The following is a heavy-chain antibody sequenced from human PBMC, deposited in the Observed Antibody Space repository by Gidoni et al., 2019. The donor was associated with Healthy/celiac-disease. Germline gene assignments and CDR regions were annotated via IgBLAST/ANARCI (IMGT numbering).Heavy chain of an antibody. D-gene: IGHD2-21*02. V-gene: IGHV4-4*02. CDR2: IYHSGST. J-gene: IGHJ4*02. Sequence: QVQLQESGPGLVKPSGTLSLTCAVSGGSISRSNWCSWVRQPPGRGLEWIGEIYHSGSTNYNPSLKSRVTISVDKSKNQFSLKLSSVTAADTAVYYCARRYCGGDCHLSPGDYWGQGTLVTVSS. CDR3: ARRYCGGDCHLSPGDY. CDR1: GGSISRSNW.